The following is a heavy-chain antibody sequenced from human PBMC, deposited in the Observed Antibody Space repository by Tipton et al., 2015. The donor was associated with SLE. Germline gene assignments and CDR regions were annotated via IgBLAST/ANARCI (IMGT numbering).Heavy chain of an antibody. CDR2: IRYDGSNK. CDR1: GFTFSSYG. CDR3: AKAYYDILTGYYNGMRCPFDY. Sequence: SLRLSCAASGFTFSSYGMHWVRQAPGKGLEWVAFIRYDGSNKYYADSVKGRFTISRDNSKNTLYLQMNSLRAEDTAVYYCAKAYYDILTGYYNGMRCPFDYWGQGTLVTVAS. D-gene: IGHD3-9*01. J-gene: IGHJ4*02. V-gene: IGHV3-30*02.